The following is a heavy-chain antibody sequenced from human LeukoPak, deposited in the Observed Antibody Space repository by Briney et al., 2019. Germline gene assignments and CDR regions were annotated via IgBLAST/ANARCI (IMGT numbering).Heavy chain of an antibody. Sequence: ASVKVSCKASGYTFTSYGISWVRQAPGQGLEWMGWISAYNGNTNYAQKLQGRVTMTTDTSTSTAYMELRSLRSDDTAVYYCAREVVGNCSSSSCYDLDYWGQGTLVTVSS. CDR2: ISAYNGNT. CDR1: GYTFTSYG. V-gene: IGHV1-18*01. CDR3: AREVVGNCSSSSCYDLDY. D-gene: IGHD2-2*01. J-gene: IGHJ4*02.